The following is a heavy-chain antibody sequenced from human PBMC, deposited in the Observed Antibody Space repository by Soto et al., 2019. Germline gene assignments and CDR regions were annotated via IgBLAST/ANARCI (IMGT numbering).Heavy chain of an antibody. CDR2: IYYSGST. CDR1: GGTISSGGYY. D-gene: IGHD5-12*01. Sequence: PSETLSLTCPVSGGTISSGGYYWSWIRQPPGKGLEWIGYIYYSGSTYYNPSLKSRVTISVDTSKNQFSLKLSSVTAADTAVYYCARVQRWLQLSLDYYYGMDVWGQGTTVTVSS. J-gene: IGHJ6*02. V-gene: IGHV4-30-4*01. CDR3: ARVQRWLQLSLDYYYGMDV.